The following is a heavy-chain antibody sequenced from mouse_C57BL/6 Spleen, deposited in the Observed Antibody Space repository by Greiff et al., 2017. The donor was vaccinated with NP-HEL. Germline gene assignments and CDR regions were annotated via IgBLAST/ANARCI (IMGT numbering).Heavy chain of an antibody. D-gene: IGHD4-1*01. CDR2: IYPGDGDT. CDR1: GYAFSSYW. J-gene: IGHJ2*01. V-gene: IGHV1-80*01. CDR3: ARGGLGRAYFDY. Sequence: QVQLQQSGAELVKPGASVKISCKASGYAFSSYWMNWVKQRPGKGLEWIGQIYPGDGDTNYNGKFKGKATLTADQSSSAAYMQLSSLTSEDSAVYFCARGGLGRAYFDYWGQGTTLTVSS.